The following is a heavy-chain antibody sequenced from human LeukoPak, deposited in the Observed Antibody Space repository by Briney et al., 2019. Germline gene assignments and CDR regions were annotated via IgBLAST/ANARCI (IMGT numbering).Heavy chain of an antibody. CDR3: ARGPGRYCSGGSCYPSYNWFDP. J-gene: IGHJ5*02. CDR1: GFTFSDHY. V-gene: IGHV3-72*01. CDR2: TRNKANSYTT. Sequence: GGSLRLSCAASGFTFSDHYMDWVRQAPGKGLERVGRTRNKANSYTTEYAASVKGRFTISRDDSKNSLYLQMNSLKTEDTAVYYCARGPGRYCSGGSCYPSYNWFDPWGQGTLVTVSS. D-gene: IGHD2-15*01.